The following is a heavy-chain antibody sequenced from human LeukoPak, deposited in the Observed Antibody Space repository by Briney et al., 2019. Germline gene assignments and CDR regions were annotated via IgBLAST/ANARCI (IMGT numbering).Heavy chain of an antibody. CDR1: ADSFTSYW. V-gene: IGHV5-51*01. CDR2: LFPGDSDP. CDR3: ARHPGGISWSHFDY. Sequence: GESLKISCQGSADSFTSYWIGWVRQMPGKGLEWMGILFPGDSDPIYTPSFQGKVTISADKSIRTAYLQWSSLKASDTALYYFARHPGGISWSHFDYWGQGTLGTVSS. D-gene: IGHD6-13*01. J-gene: IGHJ4*02.